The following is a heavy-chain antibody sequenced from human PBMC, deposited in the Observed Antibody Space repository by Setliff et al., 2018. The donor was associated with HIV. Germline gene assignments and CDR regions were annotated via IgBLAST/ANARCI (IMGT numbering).Heavy chain of an antibody. CDR1: DASINSYY. CDR3: ARVDGYDFWSGYYTPHAFDI. Sequence: PSETLSLTCTVSDASINSYYWNWIRQPPGKGLEWIGVIIASGSTNYNPSLKSRVTISIDTSKNQFSLKLRSVAAADTAVYYCARVDGYDFWSGYYTPHAFDIWGQGTMVTVSS. V-gene: IGHV4-59*12. J-gene: IGHJ3*02. CDR2: IIASGST. D-gene: IGHD3-3*01.